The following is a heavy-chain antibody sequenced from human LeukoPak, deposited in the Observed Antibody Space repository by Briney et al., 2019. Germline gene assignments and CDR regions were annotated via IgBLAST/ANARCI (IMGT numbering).Heavy chain of an antibody. CDR3: ARLYYYDTSGQAY. CDR2: INHSGST. CDR1: GGSFSCYY. J-gene: IGHJ4*02. D-gene: IGHD3-22*01. Sequence: SETLSLTCDVYGGSFSCYYWSWIRQPPGKGLEWIGEINHSGSTNYNPSLKSRVTISVDTSKNQFSLKLSSVTAADTAVYYCARLYYYDTSGQAYWGQGTLVTVSS. V-gene: IGHV4-34*01.